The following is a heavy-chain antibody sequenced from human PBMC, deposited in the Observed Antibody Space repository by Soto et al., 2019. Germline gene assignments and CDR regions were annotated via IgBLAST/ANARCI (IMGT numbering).Heavy chain of an antibody. CDR1: VFIFNNYA. Sequence: ASVFIFNNYAMHWVRQAPGKGLEWVSGITWNSGHIGYADSVKGRFTISRDNAENSLYLQMNSLRPEDTALYYCAKDTGDSSGYYYYYYYGMDVWGQGTTVTVSS. D-gene: IGHD3-22*01. CDR2: ITWNSGHI. J-gene: IGHJ6*02. V-gene: IGHV3-9*01. CDR3: AKDTGDSSGYYYYYYYGMDV.